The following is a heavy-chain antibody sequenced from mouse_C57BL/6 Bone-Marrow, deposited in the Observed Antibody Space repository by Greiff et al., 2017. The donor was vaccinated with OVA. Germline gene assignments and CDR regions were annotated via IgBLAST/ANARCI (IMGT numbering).Heavy chain of an antibody. CDR2: IWRGGST. D-gene: IGHD2-4*01. CDR1: GFSLTSYG. Sequence: VKLQESGPGLVQPSQSLSIPCTVPGFSLTSYGVHWVRQSPGTGLEWLGVIWRGGSTDYTAAFMSRLSITKDNSMSQVFFKMNSLQADDTAIYYCAKADYDWYFDVWGTGTTVTVSS. V-gene: IGHV2-5*01. CDR3: AKADYDWYFDV. J-gene: IGHJ1*03.